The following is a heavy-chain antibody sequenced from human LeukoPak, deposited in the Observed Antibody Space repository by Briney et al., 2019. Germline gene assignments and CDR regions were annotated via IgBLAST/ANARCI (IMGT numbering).Heavy chain of an antibody. CDR3: SKGITLVRGSTDFDY. D-gene: IGHD3-10*01. V-gene: IGHV3-23*01. CDR2: IIDNGDRT. CDR1: GFTFSRFA. Sequence: GGSLRLSCAASGFTFSRFAMNWVRQAPGKGLEWVATIIDNGDRTYYADSVRGRFTLSRDNSNNTLSLQMNSLRAEDTATYYCSKGITLVRGSTDFDYWGQGTLVTVSS. J-gene: IGHJ4*02.